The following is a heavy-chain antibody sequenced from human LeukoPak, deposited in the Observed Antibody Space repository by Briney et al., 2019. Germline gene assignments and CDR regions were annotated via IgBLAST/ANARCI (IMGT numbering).Heavy chain of an antibody. CDR1: GFTFSSYA. CDR3: VKPPRLSIIRGEGMDV. J-gene: IGHJ6*02. Sequence: GGSLRLSCAASGFTFSSYAMSWVRQAPGKGLEWVSAISGSGGSTYYADSVKGRFTISRDNFKNTLYLQMNSLRAEGTAVYYCVKPPRLSIIRGEGMDVWGQGTTVTVSS. CDR2: ISGSGGST. V-gene: IGHV3-23*01. D-gene: IGHD3-10*01.